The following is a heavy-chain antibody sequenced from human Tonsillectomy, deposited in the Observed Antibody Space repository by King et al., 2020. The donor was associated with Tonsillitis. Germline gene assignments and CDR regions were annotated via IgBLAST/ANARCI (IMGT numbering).Heavy chain of an antibody. CDR1: GDSVSSNSAA. Sequence: VQLQQSGPGLVKPSQTLSLTCAISGDSVSSNSAAWNWIRQSPSRGLQWLGRTYYRSKWYNDYAVSVQSRITINPYTSKNQFSLQLNSVTPEDTAVYYCARDQERFLDLYYYYYGMDVWGQGTTVTVSS. CDR2: TYYRSKWYN. V-gene: IGHV6-1*01. D-gene: IGHD3-3*01. CDR3: ARDQERFLDLYYYYYGMDV. J-gene: IGHJ6*02.